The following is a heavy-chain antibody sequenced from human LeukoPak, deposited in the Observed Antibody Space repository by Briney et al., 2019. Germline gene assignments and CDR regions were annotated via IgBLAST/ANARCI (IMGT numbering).Heavy chain of an antibody. J-gene: IGHJ6*02. CDR2: IWYDGSNK. CDR3: AKEAHSCIVGATCYYGMDV. Sequence: PGGSLRLSCAASGFTFSSHGMHWVRQAPGKGLEWVAVIWYDGSNKYYADSVKGRFTISRDNSKNTLYLQMNSLRAEDTAVYYCAKEAHSCIVGATCYYGMDVWGQGTTVTVSS. D-gene: IGHD1-26*01. V-gene: IGHV3-30*02. CDR1: GFTFSSHG.